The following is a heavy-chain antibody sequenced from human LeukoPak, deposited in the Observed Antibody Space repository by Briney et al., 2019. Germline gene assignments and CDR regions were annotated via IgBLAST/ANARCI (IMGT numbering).Heavy chain of an antibody. D-gene: IGHD6-13*01. CDR3: ARESWLDY. V-gene: IGHV4-39*07. CDR2: MHYSGST. J-gene: IGHJ4*02. Sequence: SEPLSLTCSVSGGSITKNGYYWGWIRQSPETGLEWIGSMHYSGSTYYNPSLNSRVTISVDTSKNQFSLKLTSVTAADTAVYYCARESWLDYWGQGTLVTVSS. CDR1: GGSITKNGYY.